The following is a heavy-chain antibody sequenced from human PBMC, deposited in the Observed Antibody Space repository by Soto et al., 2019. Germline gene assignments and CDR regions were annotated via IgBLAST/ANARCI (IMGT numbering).Heavy chain of an antibody. CDR2: ISSSSSYI. D-gene: IGHD2-15*01. CDR1: GFTFSSYS. Sequence: GGSLRLSCAASGFTFSSYSMNWVRQAPGKRLEWVSSISSSSSYIYYADSVKGRFTISRDNAKNSLYLQMNSLRAEDTAVYYCARVSCSGGSCYFDYWGQGTLVTVSS. J-gene: IGHJ4*02. V-gene: IGHV3-21*01. CDR3: ARVSCSGGSCYFDY.